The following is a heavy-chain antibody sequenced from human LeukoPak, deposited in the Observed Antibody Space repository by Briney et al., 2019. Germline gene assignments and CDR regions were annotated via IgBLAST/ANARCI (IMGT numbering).Heavy chain of an antibody. V-gene: IGHV3-9*01. J-gene: IGHJ4*02. D-gene: IGHD2-8*01. CDR2: ISWNSGSI. CDR3: AKSNPDPPLPGYCTNGACHYYFDY. Sequence: AGRSLRLSCAASGFTFDDYAMHWVRQAPGKGLEWVSGISWNSGSIGYADSVKGRFTISRDNAKNSLYLQMNSLRAEDTALYYCAKSNPDPPLPGYCTNGACHYYFDYWGQGTLVTVSS. CDR1: GFTFDDYA.